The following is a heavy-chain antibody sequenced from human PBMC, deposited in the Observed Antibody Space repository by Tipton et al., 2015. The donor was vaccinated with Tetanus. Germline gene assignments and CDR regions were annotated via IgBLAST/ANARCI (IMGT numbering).Heavy chain of an antibody. J-gene: IGHJ4*02. CDR3: ATSGGDCSGGSCYSV. CDR2: LYPGDSDT. D-gene: IGHD2-15*01. CDR1: GYTFTSYW. V-gene: IGHV5-51*03. Sequence: QLVQSGAEVKKPGESLKISCKGSGYTFTSYWIGWVRQMPGKGLEWMGILYPGDSDTRYSPSFQGQVTISADKSISTAYLHWSSLRASDTAIYYCATSGGDCSGGSCYSVWGQGPLVTVSS.